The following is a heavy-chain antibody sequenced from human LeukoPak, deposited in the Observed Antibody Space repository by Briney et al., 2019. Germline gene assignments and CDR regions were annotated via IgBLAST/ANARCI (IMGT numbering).Heavy chain of an antibody. D-gene: IGHD2-2*02. CDR3: ARLDIVVVPAAIPGYYFDY. CDR2: IYHSGGT. V-gene: IGHV4-30-2*01. Sequence: SETLSLTCTVSGGSISSGGYYWSWIRQPPGKGLEWIGYIYHSGGTYYNPSLKSRVTISVDRSKNQFSLKLSSVTAADTAVYYCARLDIVVVPAAIPGYYFDYWGQGTLVTVSS. CDR1: GGSISSGGYY. J-gene: IGHJ4*02.